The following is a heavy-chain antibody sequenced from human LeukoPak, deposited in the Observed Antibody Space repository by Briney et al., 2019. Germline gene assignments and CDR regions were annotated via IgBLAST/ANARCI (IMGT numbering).Heavy chain of an antibody. CDR1: GFIFSNYW. Sequence: PGGSLRLSCAASGFIFSNYWMSWVRQAPGKGLEWVANIKQDGSEKYYVDSVKGRFTMSRDNAKNSLYLQMNSLRAEDTAVYYCARSYSSSWYQDYWGQGTLVTVSS. CDR2: IKQDGSEK. D-gene: IGHD6-13*01. V-gene: IGHV3-7*01. J-gene: IGHJ4*02. CDR3: ARSYSSSWYQDY.